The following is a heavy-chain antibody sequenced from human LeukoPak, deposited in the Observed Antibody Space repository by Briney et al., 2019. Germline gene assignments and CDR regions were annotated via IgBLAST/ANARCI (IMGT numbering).Heavy chain of an antibody. CDR2: ISSSGGTI. V-gene: IGHV3-48*04. CDR3: ARDRSMWASYYYYYMDV. Sequence: GGSLRLSCAASGFTFSSYGMHWVRQAPGKGLEWISYISSSGGTIYYADSVKGRFTISRDNAKNSLYLQMNSLRAEDTAVYYCARDRSMWASYYYYYMDVWGKGTTVTISS. J-gene: IGHJ6*03. D-gene: IGHD2/OR15-2a*01. CDR1: GFTFSSYG.